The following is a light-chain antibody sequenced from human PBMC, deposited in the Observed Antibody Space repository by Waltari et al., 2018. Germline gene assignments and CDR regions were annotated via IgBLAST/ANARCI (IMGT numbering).Light chain of an antibody. Sequence: SSDLTQDPAVSVALGQTVRITCQGDSLRSNFASWYQQKPGQAPLLVIYEKNNRPSGIPDRFSGSNSGNTASLTITGAQAEDEADYYCNSRSGNLWVFGGVTKLTVL. CDR2: EKN. J-gene: IGLJ3*02. V-gene: IGLV3-19*01. CDR3: NSRSGNLWV. CDR1: SLRSNF.